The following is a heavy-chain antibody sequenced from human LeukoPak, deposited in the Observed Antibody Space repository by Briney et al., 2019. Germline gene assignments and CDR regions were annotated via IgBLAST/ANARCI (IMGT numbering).Heavy chain of an antibody. CDR2: ISGSGGST. Sequence: GGSLRLSCAASGFTFSSYAMSWVRQAPGKGLEWVSAISGSGGSTYYADSVKGRFTISRDNSKNTLYLQMNSLRAEDTAVYYCAKGAGQWLVGGKEYYFDYWGQGTLVTVSS. CDR1: GFTFSSYA. D-gene: IGHD6-19*01. V-gene: IGHV3-23*01. J-gene: IGHJ4*02. CDR3: AKGAGQWLVGGKEYYFDY.